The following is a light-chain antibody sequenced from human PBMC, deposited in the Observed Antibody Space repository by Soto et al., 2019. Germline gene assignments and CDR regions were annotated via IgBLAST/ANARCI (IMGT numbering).Light chain of an antibody. V-gene: IGKV1-39*01. CDR2: AAS. J-gene: IGKJ1*01. CDR1: QSISSY. Sequence: DIQMTQSPSSLSASVGDRVTIICRASQSISSYLNWYQQKPGKAPELLIYAASSLQSGVPSRFSGSGSGTDFTLTISSLQPEDFATYYCQQSYNTPPTFGQGTKV. CDR3: QQSYNTPPT.